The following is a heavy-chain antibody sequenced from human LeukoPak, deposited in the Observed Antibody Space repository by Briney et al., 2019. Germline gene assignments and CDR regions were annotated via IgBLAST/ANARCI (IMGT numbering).Heavy chain of an antibody. CDR3: ARVTGYMIEDYFDY. Sequence: ASVKVSCKASGYTFTGYYMHWVRQAPGQGLEWMRWINPNSGGTNYAQKFQGRVTMTRDTSISTAYMELSRLRSDDTAVYYCARVTGYMIEDYFDYWGQGTLVTVSS. D-gene: IGHD3-22*01. V-gene: IGHV1-2*02. CDR1: GYTFTGYY. CDR2: INPNSGGT. J-gene: IGHJ4*02.